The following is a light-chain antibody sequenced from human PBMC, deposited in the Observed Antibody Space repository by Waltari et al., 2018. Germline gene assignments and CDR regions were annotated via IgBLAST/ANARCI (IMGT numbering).Light chain of an antibody. CDR2: DAS. CDR3: QQRFDWPIS. J-gene: IGKJ4*01. CDR1: QNIDSH. V-gene: IGKV3-11*01. Sequence: IVLTQSPATLSLSPVERATMSCRSSQNIDSHLVWYQQKPCQAPRAVVYDASKRVTGITARFTGSGSGADYTLTISALEPEDFALYFCQQRFDWPISFGGGTKLEIK.